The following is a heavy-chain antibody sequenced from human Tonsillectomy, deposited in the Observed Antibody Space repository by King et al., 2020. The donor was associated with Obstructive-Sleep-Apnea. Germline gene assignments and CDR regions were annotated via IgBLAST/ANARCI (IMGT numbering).Heavy chain of an antibody. D-gene: IGHD2-15*01. CDR1: GGTFSSYA. CDR3: ATNPSSGGSGYYYYYYGMDV. CDR2: IIPIFGTA. J-gene: IGHJ6*02. Sequence: QLVQSGAEVKKPGSSVKVSCKASGGTFSSYAISWVRQAPGQGLEWMGGIIPIFGTANYAQKFQGRVTITADESTSTAYMDLSSLRSEDTAVYYCATNPSSGGSGYYYYYYGMDVWGQGTTVTVSS. V-gene: IGHV1-69*01.